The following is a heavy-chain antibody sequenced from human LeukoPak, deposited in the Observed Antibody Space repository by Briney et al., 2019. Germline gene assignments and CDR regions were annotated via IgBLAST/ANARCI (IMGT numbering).Heavy chain of an antibody. V-gene: IGHV4-59*12. CDR2: IYYSGST. D-gene: IGHD3-10*01. CDR3: ARDSGTTGEVKFDP. J-gene: IGHJ5*02. Sequence: SETLSLTCTVSGGSISSYYWSWIRQPPGKGLEWIGYIYYSGSTNYNPSLKSRVTISVDTSKNQFSLKLSSVTAADTAVYYCARDSGTTGEVKFDPWGQGTLVTVSS. CDR1: GGSISSYY.